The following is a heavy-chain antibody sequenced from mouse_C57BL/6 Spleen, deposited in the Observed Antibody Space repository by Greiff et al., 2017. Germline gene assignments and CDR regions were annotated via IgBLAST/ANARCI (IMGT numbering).Heavy chain of an antibody. D-gene: IGHD2-4*01. J-gene: IGHJ3*01. CDR3: ARDNDYDPGWFAY. CDR1: GFTFSSYA. Sequence: EVQVVESGGGLVKPGGSLKLSCAASGFTFSSYAMSWVRQTPEKRLEWVATISDGGSYTYSPDNVKGRFTISRDNAKNNLYLQMSHLKSENTAMYYCARDNDYDPGWFAYWGQGTLVTVSA. CDR2: ISDGGSYT. V-gene: IGHV5-4*01.